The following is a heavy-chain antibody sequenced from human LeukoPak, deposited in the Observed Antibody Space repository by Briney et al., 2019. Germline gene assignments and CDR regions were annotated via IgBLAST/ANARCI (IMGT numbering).Heavy chain of an antibody. CDR3: AKGIYCGGDCYWGTLDY. J-gene: IGHJ4*02. CDR2: ISGSGGST. Sequence: PGGSLRLSCAASGFTLSSYAMSWVRQAPGKGLEWVSAISGSGGSTYYADSVKGRFTISRDNSKNTLYLQMNSLRAEDTAVYYCAKGIYCGGDCYWGTLDYWGQGTLVTVSS. CDR1: GFTLSSYA. V-gene: IGHV3-23*01. D-gene: IGHD2-21*02.